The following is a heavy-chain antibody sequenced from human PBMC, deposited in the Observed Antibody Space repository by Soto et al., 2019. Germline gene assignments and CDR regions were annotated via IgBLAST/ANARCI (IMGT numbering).Heavy chain of an antibody. D-gene: IGHD3-22*01. V-gene: IGHV4-59*08. J-gene: IGHJ4*02. CDR3: ARHDYDSSGYFDY. CDR1: GGSIISYY. Sequence: SETLSLTCTVSGGSIISYYWSWIRQPPGKGLEWIGYIYYSGSTNYNPSLKSRVTISVDTSKNQFSLKLSSVTAADTAVYYCARHDYDSSGYFDYWGQGTLVTVSS. CDR2: IYYSGST.